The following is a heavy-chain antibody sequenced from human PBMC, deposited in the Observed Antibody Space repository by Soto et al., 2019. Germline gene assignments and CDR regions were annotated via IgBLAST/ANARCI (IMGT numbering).Heavy chain of an antibody. CDR2: FYYSENT. J-gene: IGHJ6*02. CDR3: AKLAGYFFFNSRHGDYSMVV. D-gene: IGHD4-17*01. CDR1: GGSISSKSYS. Sequence: SETLSLTCSVSGGSISSKSYSWGWIRQPPGKGLEWIGTFYYSENTYYNPSLKSRVTISVDTSKNQFSLKLSSVTAADTAVYYCAKLAGYFFFNSRHGDYSMVVCGQGTTVT. V-gene: IGHV4-39*01.